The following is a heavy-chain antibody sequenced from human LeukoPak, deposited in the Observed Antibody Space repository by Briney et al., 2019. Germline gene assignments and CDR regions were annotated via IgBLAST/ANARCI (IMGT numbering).Heavy chain of an antibody. V-gene: IGHV4-61*02. CDR3: ARVITVRDAFDI. CDR2: IYTSGST. J-gene: IGHJ3*02. D-gene: IGHD4-17*01. CDR1: GGSISSGSCY. Sequence: PSETLSLTCTVSGGSISSGSCYWSWIRQPAGKGLEWIGRIYTSGSTNYNPSLKSRVTISVDTSKNQFSLKLSSVTAADTAVYYCARVITVRDAFDIRGQGTMVTVSS.